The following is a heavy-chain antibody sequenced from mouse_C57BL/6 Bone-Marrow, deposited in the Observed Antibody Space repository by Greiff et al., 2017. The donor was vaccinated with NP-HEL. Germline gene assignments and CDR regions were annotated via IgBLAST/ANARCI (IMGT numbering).Heavy chain of an antibody. D-gene: IGHD2-1*01. CDR3: ARYGGNYPYYYAMDY. V-gene: IGHV7-3*01. CDR2: IRNKANGYTT. CDR1: GFTFTDYY. J-gene: IGHJ4*01. Sequence: EVKLMESGGGLVQPGGSLSLSCAASGFTFTDYYMSWVRQPPGKALEWLGFIRNKANGYTTEYSASVEGRFTISRDNSQSILYLQMNALRAEDSATYYCARYGGNYPYYYAMDYWGQGTSVTVSS.